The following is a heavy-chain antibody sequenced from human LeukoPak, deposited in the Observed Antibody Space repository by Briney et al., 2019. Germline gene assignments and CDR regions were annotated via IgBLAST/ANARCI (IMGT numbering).Heavy chain of an antibody. CDR2: IYWDDDK. J-gene: IGHJ3*02. CDR1: GFSLSTSGVG. CDR3: AHIGSQGPTMVRFDAFDI. D-gene: IGHD3-10*01. V-gene: IGHV2-5*02. Sequence: SGPTLVKPTQTLTLTCTFSGFSLSTSGVGVGWIRQPPGKALEWLALIYWDDDKRYSPSLKSRLTITKDTSKNQVVLTMTNMDPVDTATYYCAHIGSQGPTMVRFDAFDIWGQGTMVTVSS.